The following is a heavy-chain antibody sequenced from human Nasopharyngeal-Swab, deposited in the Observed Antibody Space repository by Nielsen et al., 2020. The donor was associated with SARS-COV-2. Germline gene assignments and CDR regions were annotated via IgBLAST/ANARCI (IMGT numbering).Heavy chain of an antibody. Sequence: GGSLRLSWAASGCTFSSYGMHWVRQAPGKGLEWVAVISYDGSNKYYADSVKGRFTISRDNSKNTLYLQMNSLRAEDTAVYYCAKGTITMVRGVIGWFDPWGQGTLVTVSS. D-gene: IGHD3-10*01. CDR1: GCTFSSYG. J-gene: IGHJ5*02. V-gene: IGHV3-30*18. CDR2: ISYDGSNK. CDR3: AKGTITMVRGVIGWFDP.